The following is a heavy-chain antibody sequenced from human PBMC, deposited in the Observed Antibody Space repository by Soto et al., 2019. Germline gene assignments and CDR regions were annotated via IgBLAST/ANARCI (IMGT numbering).Heavy chain of an antibody. CDR2: LNSDGTSA. D-gene: IGHD6-19*01. CDR1: GFTFSGNW. V-gene: IGHV3-74*01. Sequence: GGSLRLSGAGSGFTFSGNWMHWVRQDPGKGLVWVSRLNSDGTSANYADAVKGRFTISRDNAKNTLFLQMNSLTAEDTALYYCARGPSGWFGFVYWGQGTLVTVSS. J-gene: IGHJ4*02. CDR3: ARGPSGWFGFVY.